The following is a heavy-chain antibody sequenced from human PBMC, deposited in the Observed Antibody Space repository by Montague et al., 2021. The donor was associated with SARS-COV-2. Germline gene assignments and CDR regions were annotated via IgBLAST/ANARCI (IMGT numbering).Heavy chain of an antibody. J-gene: IGHJ4*02. V-gene: IGHV3-53*01. CDR2: IYSGGTT. CDR1: GFTVSSNY. Sequence: SLRLSCAASGFTVSSNYMTWVRQAPGKGLEWVSVIYSGGTTSYADSVKGRFTISRDNSKNTLNLQMNSLRAEDTAVYYCARGSGWFLEEHYFDHWGQGTLVTVSS. D-gene: IGHD6-19*01. CDR3: ARGSGWFLEEHYFDH.